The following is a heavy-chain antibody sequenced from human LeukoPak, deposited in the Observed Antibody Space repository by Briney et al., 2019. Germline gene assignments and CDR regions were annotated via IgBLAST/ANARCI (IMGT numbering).Heavy chain of an antibody. CDR1: GGSISSYY. CDR2: IYYSGST. D-gene: IGHD6-6*01. V-gene: IGHV4-59*01. CDR3: AGTQYSSSAGYYYYMDV. J-gene: IGHJ6*03. Sequence: PPETLSLTCTVSGGSISSYYWSWIRQPPGKGLEWIGYIYYSGSTNYNPSLKSRVTISVDTSKNQFSLKLSSVTAADTAVYYCAGTQYSSSAGYYYYMDVWGKGTTVTVSS.